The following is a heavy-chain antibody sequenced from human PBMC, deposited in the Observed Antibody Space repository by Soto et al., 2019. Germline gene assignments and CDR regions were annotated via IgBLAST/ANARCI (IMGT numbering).Heavy chain of an antibody. Sequence: SVKVSCKASGGTFSSYGFSWVRQAPGQGLEWMGGIIPIFGSANYAQKFQGRVTITADESTSTAYMELSGLRSEDTAVYYCAREQSYHDDSSVIGGMDVWGQGTTVIVSS. D-gene: IGHD3-22*01. CDR3: AREQSYHDDSSVIGGMDV. J-gene: IGHJ6*02. CDR2: IIPIFGSA. CDR1: GGTFSSYG. V-gene: IGHV1-69*13.